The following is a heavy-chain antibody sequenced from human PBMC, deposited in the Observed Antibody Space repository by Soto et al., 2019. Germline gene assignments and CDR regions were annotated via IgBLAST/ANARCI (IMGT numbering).Heavy chain of an antibody. J-gene: IGHJ5*02. D-gene: IGHD3-16*01. CDR3: ARDKYTNYVNYFDL. CDR1: GFTFRNYY. CDR2: ITSSGGST. Sequence: GESLKISCAASGFTFRNYYMTWMRQTPGKGLEWISTITSSGGSTYYAASVKGRVTISRDNANNSLYLQMTGLRAEDTALYYCARDKYTNYVNYFDLWGQRTLVTVSS. V-gene: IGHV3-11*01.